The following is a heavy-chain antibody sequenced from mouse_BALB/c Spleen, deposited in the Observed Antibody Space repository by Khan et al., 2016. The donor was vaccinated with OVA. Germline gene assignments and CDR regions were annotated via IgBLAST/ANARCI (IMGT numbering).Heavy chain of an antibody. V-gene: IGHV1S136*01. Sequence: VQLQQPGPELVKPGASVKMSCKASGYTFTSYVIHWVKQKPGQGLEWIGYIYPYNDDTKYNEKFKGKATLTSDKSSSTAYMELSSLTSEDSAGYYCAINYRSDVYFDYWGQGTTRTVSS. J-gene: IGHJ2*01. CDR1: GYTFTSYV. CDR2: IYPYNDDT. CDR3: AINYRSDVYFDY. D-gene: IGHD2-14*01.